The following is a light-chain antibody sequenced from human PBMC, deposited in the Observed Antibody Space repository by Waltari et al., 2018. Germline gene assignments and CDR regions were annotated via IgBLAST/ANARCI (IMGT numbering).Light chain of an antibody. Sequence: TLSLSPGERATLSCRASQSFGRTYLAWYQQKPGQAPRLLIYDTSSRGTGIPDRFSGSGSGTDFTLTISRLEPEDFAVYYCQQYGTSPWTFGQGTKVEIK. J-gene: IGKJ1*01. CDR2: DTS. CDR3: QQYGTSPWT. V-gene: IGKV3-20*01. CDR1: QSFGRTY.